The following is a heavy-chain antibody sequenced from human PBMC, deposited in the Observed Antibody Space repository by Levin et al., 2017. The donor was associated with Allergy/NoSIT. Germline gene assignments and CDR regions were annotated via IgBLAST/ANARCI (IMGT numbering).Heavy chain of an antibody. J-gene: IGHJ4*02. D-gene: IGHD5-12*01. V-gene: IGHV1-2*06. Sequence: ASVKVSCKPSGYTFTGYYMHWVRQAPGHGLEWMGRINPTSGDTNYAQNFQGRVTMTRDTSIGTAYMELSRLRSDDTALYYCAREKEATIGLDYWAQGTLVTVSS. CDR1: GYTFTGYY. CDR2: INPTSGDT. CDR3: AREKEATIGLDY.